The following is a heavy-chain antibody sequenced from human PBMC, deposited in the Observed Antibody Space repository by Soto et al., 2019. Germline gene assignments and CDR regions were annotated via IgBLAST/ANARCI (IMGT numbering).Heavy chain of an antibody. D-gene: IGHD2-2*01. CDR1: GFTFSIYG. CDR2: IWYDGSNK. CDR3: ARDGGYCSSTSCSTAYYYYYMDV. V-gene: IGHV3-33*08. J-gene: IGHJ6*03. Sequence: PGGSLRLSCAASGFTFSIYGMHWVRQAQGKGLEWVAVIWYDGSNKYYADSVKGRFTISRDNSKNTLYLQMNSLRAEDTAVYYCARDGGYCSSTSCSTAYYYYYMDVWGKGTTVTVSS.